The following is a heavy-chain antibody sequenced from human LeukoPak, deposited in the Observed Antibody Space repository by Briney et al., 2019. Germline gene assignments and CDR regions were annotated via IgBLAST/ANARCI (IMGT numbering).Heavy chain of an antibody. V-gene: IGHV1-8*02. D-gene: IGHD2-2*02. CDR3: ARVVGYCSSTSCYNTPYYFDY. CDR2: MNPNSGNT. J-gene: IGHJ4*02. CDR1: GYTFTSYA. Sequence: ASVKVSCKASGYTFTSYAIHWVRQATGQGLEWMGWMNPNSGNTGYAQKFQGRVTMTRNTSISTAYMELSSLRSEDTAVYYCARVVGYCSSTSCYNTPYYFDYWGQGTLVTVSS.